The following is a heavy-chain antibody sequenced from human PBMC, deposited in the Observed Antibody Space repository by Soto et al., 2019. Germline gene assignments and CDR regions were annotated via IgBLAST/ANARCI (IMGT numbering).Heavy chain of an antibody. CDR2: INAGNGNT. CDR3: ARPGPYFDY. CDR1: GYTNTSYA. V-gene: IGHV1-3*01. J-gene: IGHJ4*02. Sequence: ALVKVACKASGYTNTSYAVRWVRQAPGQRLEWMGWINAGNGNTKYSQKFQGRVTITRDTSASTAYMELSSLRSEDTAVYYCARPGPYFDYWGQGTLVTVSS.